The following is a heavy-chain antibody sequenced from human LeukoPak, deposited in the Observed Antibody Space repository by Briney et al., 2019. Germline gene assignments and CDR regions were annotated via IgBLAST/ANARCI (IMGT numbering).Heavy chain of an antibody. CDR1: GYTFTSYY. CDR3: AGDLRGYSYYYGMDV. CDR2: INPSGGST. D-gene: IGHD5-12*01. J-gene: IGHJ6*02. V-gene: IGHV1-46*01. Sequence: ASVTVSCKASGYTFTSYYMHWVRQAPGQGLEWMGIINPSGGSTSYAQKFQGRVTMTRDTSTSTVYMELSSLRSEDTAVYYCAGDLRGYSYYYGMDVWGQGTTVTVSS.